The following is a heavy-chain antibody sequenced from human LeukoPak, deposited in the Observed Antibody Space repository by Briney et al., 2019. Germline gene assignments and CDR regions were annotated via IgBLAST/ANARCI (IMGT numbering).Heavy chain of an antibody. J-gene: IGHJ4*02. CDR1: GFTFINSA. CDR2: IVVGSGNT. Sequence: ASVKVSCKTSGFTFINSAIQWVRQARGQRLEWIGWIVVGSGNTNCAQKFQGRVTITRDMSTSTSYMELNSLRSEDTAVYYCAADDLSTGFWGQGTLVTVSS. V-gene: IGHV1-58*02. D-gene: IGHD5/OR15-5a*01. CDR3: AADDLSTGF.